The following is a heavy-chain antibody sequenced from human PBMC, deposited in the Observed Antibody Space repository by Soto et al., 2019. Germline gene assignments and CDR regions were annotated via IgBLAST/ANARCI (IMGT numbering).Heavy chain of an antibody. CDR2: INAGNGNT. V-gene: IGHV1-3*01. Sequence: QVQLVQSGAEVKKPGASVKVSCKASGYTFTSYAMHWVRQAPGQRLEWMGWINAGNGNTKYSQKFQGRVTITRDTSASTAYMELSSLRSEDTAVYYCARPEQGSVTFDYWGQGTLVTVSS. J-gene: IGHJ4*02. CDR3: ARPEQGSVTFDY. CDR1: GYTFTSYA. D-gene: IGHD4-17*01.